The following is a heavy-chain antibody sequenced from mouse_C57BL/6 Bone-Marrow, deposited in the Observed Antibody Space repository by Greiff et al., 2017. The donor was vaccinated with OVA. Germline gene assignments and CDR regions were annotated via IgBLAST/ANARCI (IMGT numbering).Heavy chain of an antibody. Sequence: EVKVEESGGGLVQPGGSLKLSCAASGFTFSDYYMYWVRQTPEKRLEWVAYISNGGGSTYYPDTVKGRFTISRDNAKNTLYLQMSRLKSEDTAMYYCARPGDYSNYFDYWGQGTTLTVSS. D-gene: IGHD2-5*01. CDR2: ISNGGGST. V-gene: IGHV5-12*01. CDR1: GFTFSDYY. CDR3: ARPGDYSNYFDY. J-gene: IGHJ2*01.